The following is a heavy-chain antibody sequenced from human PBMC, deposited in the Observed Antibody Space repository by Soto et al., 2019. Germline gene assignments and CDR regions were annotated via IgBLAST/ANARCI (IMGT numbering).Heavy chain of an antibody. CDR1: GFMFSIYD. Sequence: GGSLRLSCAASGFMFSIYDMHWVRQAPGKGLERVSYISSTSDTRYYADSVKGRFTISRDNAKDSLYLQMDSLRPEDTAVYCCAGAFDFWGQGTLVTVSS. CDR2: ISSTSDTR. J-gene: IGHJ3*01. V-gene: IGHV3-48*01. CDR3: AGAFDF.